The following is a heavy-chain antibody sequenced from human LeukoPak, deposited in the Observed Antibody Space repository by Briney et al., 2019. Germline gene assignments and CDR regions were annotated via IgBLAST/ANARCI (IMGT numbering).Heavy chain of an antibody. CDR2: IRSKANSYAT. CDR1: GFTFSGSA. V-gene: IGHV3-73*01. CDR3: TTTGDSTFDY. Sequence: PGGSLRLSCAASGFTFSGSAMHWVRQASGKGLEWVVRIRSKANSYATAYAASVKGRFTISRDDSKNTAYLQMNSLKTEDTAVYYCTTTGDSTFDYWGQGTLVTVSS. J-gene: IGHJ4*02. D-gene: IGHD6-13*01.